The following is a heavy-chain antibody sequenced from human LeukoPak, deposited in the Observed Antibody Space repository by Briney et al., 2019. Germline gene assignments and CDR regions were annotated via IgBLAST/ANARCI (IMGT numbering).Heavy chain of an antibody. Sequence: GGSLRLSCAASGFTFSSYAMSWVRQAPGKGLEWVSGILDSGYSTYYANSVKGRFTISRDNSNHTLYLQMNSLRAEDTAVYYCAKLGGHPLHNYYVGVWGKGTTVAVSS. CDR1: GFTFSSYA. CDR3: AKLGGHPLHNYYVGV. CDR2: ILDSGYST. D-gene: IGHD3-16*01. V-gene: IGHV3-23*01. J-gene: IGHJ6*03.